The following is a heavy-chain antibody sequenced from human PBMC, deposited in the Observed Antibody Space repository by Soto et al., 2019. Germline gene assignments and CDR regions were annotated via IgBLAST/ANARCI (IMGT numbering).Heavy chain of an antibody. V-gene: IGHV4-31*03. CDR3: ATNHDDISGRTPLLFDS. Sequence: PSETLSLTCTVCGDSIATGGYYWDWIRQHPGKGPEWIGYIHYSGNTYYNPSLKSRLTISLDTSKNQFSLHLSSVTAADTAVYYCATNHDDISGRTPLLFDSWGQGTLVTVSS. CDR1: GDSIATGGYY. CDR2: IHYSGNT. J-gene: IGHJ4*02. D-gene: IGHD3-22*01.